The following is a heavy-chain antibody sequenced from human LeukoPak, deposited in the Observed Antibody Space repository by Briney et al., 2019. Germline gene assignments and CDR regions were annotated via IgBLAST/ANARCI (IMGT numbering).Heavy chain of an antibody. V-gene: IGHV4-38-2*02. CDR3: ARGHGNWNYVWFDP. D-gene: IGHD1-7*01. CDR1: GYSISSAYY. CDR2: MYHSGST. J-gene: IGHJ5*02. Sequence: SETLSLTCSVSGYSISSAYYWGWIRQPPGKGLEWIGTMYHSGSTNYKPSLKSRVTISVDTSKNQFSLKLSSVTAADTAVYYCARGHGNWNYVWFDPWGQGTLVTVSS.